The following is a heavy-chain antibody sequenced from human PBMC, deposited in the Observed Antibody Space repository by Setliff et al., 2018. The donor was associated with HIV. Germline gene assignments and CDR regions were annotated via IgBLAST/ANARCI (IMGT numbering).Heavy chain of an antibody. J-gene: IGHJ4*02. CDR3: ARETIRSGHPSEAGFDF. CDR1: AYSIRNGYY. V-gene: IGHV4-38-2*02. D-gene: IGHD6-19*01. Sequence: PSVTLSLTCTVSAYSIRNGYYWGWIRQSPGKGLEWIGTLYYDGNTYYNPSLKSRVTMSVDTSKNQFSLNLNSVTAADTAVYYCARETIRSGHPSEAGFDFWGQGALVTVSS. CDR2: LYYDGNT.